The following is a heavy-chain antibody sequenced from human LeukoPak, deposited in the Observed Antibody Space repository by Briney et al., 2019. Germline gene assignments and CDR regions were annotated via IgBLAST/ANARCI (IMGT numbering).Heavy chain of an antibody. CDR1: GFTFTNHW. V-gene: IGHV3-7*01. CDR3: ARDGRGGHNDF. D-gene: IGHD4-23*01. J-gene: IGHJ4*02. Sequence: GGALRISCVTSGFTFTNHWVSWVRPAPGEGLEWVANIREDGGHTNYVDSVKGRFTISRDNAKNSLFLQMDGLRVDDTAVYFCARDGRGGHNDFWGQGTLITVSS. CDR2: IREDGGHT.